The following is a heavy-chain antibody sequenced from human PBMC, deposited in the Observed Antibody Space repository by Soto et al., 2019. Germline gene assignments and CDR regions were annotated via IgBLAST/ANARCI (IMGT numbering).Heavy chain of an antibody. D-gene: IGHD3-16*01. CDR3: VKVWGGERCPCMGV. CDR2: ISRSGDIT. V-gene: IGHV3-23*01. Sequence: EVQLLESGGGLVQPGGSLRLSCEASGFNFRNHAMTWVRQAPGKGPEWVSSISRSGDITYYVDSVKGRFIISRDNSKNTLYLQLYGLSAEDAAIYYCVKVWGGERCPCMGVWGQGSTVTVS. J-gene: IGHJ6*02. CDR1: GFNFRNHA.